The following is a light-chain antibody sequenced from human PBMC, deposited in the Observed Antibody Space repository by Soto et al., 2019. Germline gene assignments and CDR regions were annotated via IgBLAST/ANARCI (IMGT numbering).Light chain of an antibody. V-gene: IGKV2-40*01. CDR2: TLS. Sequence: DIVMTQTPLSLPVTPGEPASISCRSSQSLLDSDDGNTYLDWYLQKRGQSPQLLIYTLSYRPSGVPDRFSGSGSGTDFTLKISRVEADDVGVYYCMQRREFPSITFGQGTRLEIK. CDR3: MQRREFPSIT. J-gene: IGKJ5*01. CDR1: QSLLDSDDGNTY.